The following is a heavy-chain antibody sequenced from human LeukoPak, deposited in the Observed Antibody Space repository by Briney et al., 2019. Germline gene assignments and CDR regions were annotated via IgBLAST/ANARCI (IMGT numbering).Heavy chain of an antibody. J-gene: IGHJ4*02. Sequence: SETLSLTCTVSGGSISSSSYYWGWIRQPPGKGLEWIGSIYYSGSTYYNPSLKSRVTISVDTSKNQFSLKLSSVTAADTAVYYCAREKDYYDSSGYYYYFDYWGQGTLVTVSS. CDR3: AREKDYYDSSGYYYYFDY. V-gene: IGHV4-39*07. D-gene: IGHD3-22*01. CDR2: IYYSGST. CDR1: GGSISSSSYY.